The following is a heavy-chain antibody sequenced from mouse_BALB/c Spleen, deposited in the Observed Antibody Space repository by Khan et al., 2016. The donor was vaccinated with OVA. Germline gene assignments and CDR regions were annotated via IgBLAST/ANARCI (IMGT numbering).Heavy chain of an antibody. V-gene: IGHV5-4*02. Sequence: EVELVESGGGLVKPGGSLKLSCAASGFTFSDYYMYWVRQTPEKRLEWVATISDGGTSTYYPDSVKGRFIISRDNAKNSMYLQMSSLKSEDTAILYCLRSGYGALAYWGQWTLVTVSA. D-gene: IGHD1-1*02. CDR3: LRSGYGALAY. CDR1: GFTFSDYY. CDR2: ISDGGTST. J-gene: IGHJ3*01.